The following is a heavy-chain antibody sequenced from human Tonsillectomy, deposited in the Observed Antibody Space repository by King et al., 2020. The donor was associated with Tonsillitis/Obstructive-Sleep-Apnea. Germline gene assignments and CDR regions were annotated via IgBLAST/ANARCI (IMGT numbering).Heavy chain of an antibody. CDR1: GYSFTSYW. CDR2: IYPGDSDT. Sequence: QLVQSGAEVKKPGESLKISCKGSGYSFTSYWIGWVRQMPGKGLEWMGIIYPGDSDTRYSPSFQGQVTISADKSISTAYLQWSGLKAPDTDMYYCARRSGGEAGDYYYGMDVWGQGTTVTVSS. V-gene: IGHV5-51*03. D-gene: IGHD3-16*01. J-gene: IGHJ6*02. CDR3: ARRSGGEAGDYYYGMDV.